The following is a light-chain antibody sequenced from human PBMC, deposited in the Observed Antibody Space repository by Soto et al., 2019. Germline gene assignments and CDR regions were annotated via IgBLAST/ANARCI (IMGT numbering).Light chain of an antibody. CDR3: QEYDNWPPWT. Sequence: TVMTQSPATLSVSLGERVTLSCRASQSVRNNLAWYQQKPGRPLRLLIYGASTRATDIPPRFSGSGSGTEFTHTISGLQSENFAVYYCQEYDNWPPWTFGQGTKVDIK. V-gene: IGKV3-15*01. CDR1: QSVRNN. J-gene: IGKJ1*01. CDR2: GAS.